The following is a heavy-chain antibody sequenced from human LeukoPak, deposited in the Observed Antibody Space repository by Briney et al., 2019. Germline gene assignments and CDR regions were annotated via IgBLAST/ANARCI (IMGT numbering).Heavy chain of an antibody. J-gene: IGHJ6*03. Sequence: SGGSLRLSCAASGFTFDDYAMHWVRQAPGKGLEWVSGISWNSGSIGYADSVKGRFTISRDNAKNSLYLQMNSLRAEDTAVYYCASDLYCSGGSCYSYYYYMDVWGKGTTVTVSS. V-gene: IGHV3-9*01. CDR2: ISWNSGSI. CDR1: GFTFDDYA. D-gene: IGHD2-15*01. CDR3: ASDLYCSGGSCYSYYYYMDV.